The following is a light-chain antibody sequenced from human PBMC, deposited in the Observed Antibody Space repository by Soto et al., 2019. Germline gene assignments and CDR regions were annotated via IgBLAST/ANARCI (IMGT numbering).Light chain of an antibody. CDR2: DAS. V-gene: IGKV3-15*01. CDR3: QQYDIWPPYT. J-gene: IGKJ2*01. Sequence: EVVMTQSPASLSASPGERATLSCRASQNIRSSLAWHQQRPGQAPRLLIYDASTRATGIPPRFSGGGSGTEFTVTISSLQSEDFAIYYCQQYDIWPPYTFGQGTKVDIK. CDR1: QNIRSS.